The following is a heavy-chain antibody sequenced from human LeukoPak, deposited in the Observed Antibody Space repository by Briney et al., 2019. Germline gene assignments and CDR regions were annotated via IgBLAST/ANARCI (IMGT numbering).Heavy chain of an antibody. Sequence: ASVKVSCKASGYTLTSYDINWVRQATGQGLEWMGWMNPNSGNTGYAQKFQGRVTMTRNTSISTAYMELSSLRSEDTAVYYCARGLSGDFWSGYYYYYMDVWGKGTTVTVSS. D-gene: IGHD3-3*01. J-gene: IGHJ6*03. V-gene: IGHV1-8*01. CDR1: GYTLTSYD. CDR2: MNPNSGNT. CDR3: ARGLSGDFWSGYYYYYMDV.